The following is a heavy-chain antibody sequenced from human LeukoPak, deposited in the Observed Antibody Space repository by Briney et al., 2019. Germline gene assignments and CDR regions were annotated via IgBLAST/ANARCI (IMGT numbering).Heavy chain of an antibody. V-gene: IGHV3-11*01. CDR2: ISSSGSTI. CDR3: AIQLQWHDAFDI. D-gene: IGHD6-19*01. Sequence: PGGSLRLPCAASGFTFSDYYTSWIRQAPGKGLEWVSYISSSGSTIYYADSVKGRFTISRDNAKDSLYLQMNSLRAEDTAVYYCAIQLQWHDAFDIWGQGTMVTVSS. CDR1: GFTFSDYY. J-gene: IGHJ3*02.